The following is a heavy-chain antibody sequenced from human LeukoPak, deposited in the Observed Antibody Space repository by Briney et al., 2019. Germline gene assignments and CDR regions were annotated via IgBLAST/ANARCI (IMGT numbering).Heavy chain of an antibody. Sequence: ASETLSLTCAVYGGSFSSYYWSWIRQPPGKGLEWIGYIYYSGSTNYNSSLKSRVTISVDTSKNQFSLKLSSVTAADTAVYYCARGGGSSSWHVSPYYYYGMDVWGQGTTVTVSS. D-gene: IGHD6-13*01. J-gene: IGHJ6*02. CDR3: ARGGGSSSWHVSPYYYYGMDV. CDR2: IYYSGST. V-gene: IGHV4-59*01. CDR1: GGSFSSYY.